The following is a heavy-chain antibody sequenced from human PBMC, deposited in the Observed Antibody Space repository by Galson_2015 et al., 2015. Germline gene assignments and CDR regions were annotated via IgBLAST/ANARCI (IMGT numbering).Heavy chain of an antibody. J-gene: IGHJ4*02. Sequence: SVKVSCKASGYTFTSYGISWVRQAPGQGLEWMGWISAYNGNTNYAQKLQGRVTMTTDTSTSTAYMELKSLRSDDTAVYYCARDLRGRGSYYESWGQGTLVTVSS. D-gene: IGHD5/OR15-5a*01. CDR3: ARDLRGRGSYYES. CDR1: GYTFTSYG. CDR2: ISAYNGNT. V-gene: IGHV1-18*01.